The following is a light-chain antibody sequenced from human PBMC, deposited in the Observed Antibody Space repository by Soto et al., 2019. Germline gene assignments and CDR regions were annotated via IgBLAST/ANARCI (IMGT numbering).Light chain of an antibody. Sequence: QSALTQPASVSGSPGQSITISCTGTSSDVGSYNLVSWYQQHPGKAPKFMIYEGSKRPSGVSNRFSGSKSGNTASLTISGLQAEDEADYYCCSYAGSSTSVFGTGTKVTVL. CDR2: EGS. J-gene: IGLJ1*01. CDR3: CSYAGSSTSV. V-gene: IGLV2-23*01. CDR1: SSDVGSYNL.